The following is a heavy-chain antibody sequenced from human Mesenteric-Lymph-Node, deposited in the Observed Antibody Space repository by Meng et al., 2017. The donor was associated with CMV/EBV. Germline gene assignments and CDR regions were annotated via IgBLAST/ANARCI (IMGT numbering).Heavy chain of an antibody. J-gene: IGHJ5*02. CDR3: ARVPLAASKRGPAAVIGWFDP. V-gene: IGHV1-8*01. CDR1: TFYD. D-gene: IGHD2-2*01. Sequence: TFYDINWVRQASGQGLEWMGWVDPNSGNSGYAQKFRGRVTITRNTSMSTAYMELSGLRSEDTAVYYCARVPLAASKRGPAAVIGWFDPWGQGTLVTVSS. CDR2: VDPNSGNS.